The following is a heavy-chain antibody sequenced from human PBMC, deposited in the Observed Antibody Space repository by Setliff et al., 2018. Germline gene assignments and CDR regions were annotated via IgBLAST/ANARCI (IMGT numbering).Heavy chain of an antibody. CDR2: IYYSGST. CDR1: GGSISSHY. J-gene: IGHJ6*03. V-gene: IGHV4-59*05. CDR3: ARLGGSSTSGGFYYFYYYMDV. D-gene: IGHD2-2*01. Sequence: PSETLSLTCTVSGGSISSHYWNWIRQPPGKGLEWIGSIYYSGSTYYNPSLRSRVTISVDTSKNQFSLNLSSVTAADTAVYYCARLGGSSTSGGFYYFYYYMDVWGKGTTVTVSS.